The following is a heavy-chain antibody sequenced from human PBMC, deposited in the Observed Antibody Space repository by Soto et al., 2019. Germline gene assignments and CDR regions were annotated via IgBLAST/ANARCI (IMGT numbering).Heavy chain of an antibody. CDR3: GRRGHSDGVVLPAASNVYYYYGMDV. Sequence: GGSLRLSCAASGFTFSSYSMNWVRQAPGKGLEWVSYISSSSSTIYYANSVKGRFTISRDNAKNSLYLQMNSLRAEDAAVEYCGRRGHSDGVVLPAASNVYYYYGMDVWGQGTTVTVSS. V-gene: IGHV3-48*04. CDR2: ISSSSSTI. CDR1: GFTFSSYS. D-gene: IGHD2-2*01. J-gene: IGHJ6*02.